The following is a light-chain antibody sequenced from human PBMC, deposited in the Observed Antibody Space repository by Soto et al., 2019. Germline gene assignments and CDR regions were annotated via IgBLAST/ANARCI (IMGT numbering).Light chain of an antibody. V-gene: IGKV1-39*01. CDR2: VAS. Sequence: ILMTQSPSSLSSSVGDRVTITCRASQSISTSLAWYQQKSGKAPKLLIYVASSLQSGVPSRFSGSGSGTDFTLTISSLQPDDFATYYCQQGYSNPQTFGQGTKVDIK. J-gene: IGKJ1*01. CDR3: QQGYSNPQT. CDR1: QSISTS.